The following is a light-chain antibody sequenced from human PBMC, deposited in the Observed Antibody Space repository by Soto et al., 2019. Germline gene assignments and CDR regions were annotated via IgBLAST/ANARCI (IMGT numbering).Light chain of an antibody. CDR2: AAS. J-gene: IGKJ4*01. Sequence: IKLTQSPSSLSASVGDRVTITCRASQGITNYLAWYQQKPGKAPKLLIYAASTLQSGVPSRFSGSGSGTDFSLTISSLQPEDFATFYCNQLNNYVALPFCGGTKLEIK. CDR3: NQLNNYVALP. CDR1: QGITNY. V-gene: IGKV1-9*01.